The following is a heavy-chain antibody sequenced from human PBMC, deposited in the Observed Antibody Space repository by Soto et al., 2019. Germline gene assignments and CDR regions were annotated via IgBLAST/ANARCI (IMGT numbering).Heavy chain of an antibody. Sequence: GESLKISCKGSGYSFTSYWIGWVRQIPGKGLEWMGIIYPGDSDTRYSPSFQGQVTISADKSISTAYLQWSSLKASDTAMYYCARHPAHYYDSSGYYFEYFQHWGQGTLVTVSS. J-gene: IGHJ1*01. CDR2: IYPGDSDT. V-gene: IGHV5-51*01. D-gene: IGHD3-22*01. CDR1: GYSFTSYW. CDR3: ARHPAHYYDSSGYYFEYFQH.